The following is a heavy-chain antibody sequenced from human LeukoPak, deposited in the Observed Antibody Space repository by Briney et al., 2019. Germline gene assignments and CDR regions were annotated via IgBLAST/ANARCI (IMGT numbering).Heavy chain of an antibody. CDR3: AGLVLDY. J-gene: IGHJ4*02. D-gene: IGHD6-19*01. V-gene: IGHV3-48*03. Sequence: XRQXPXXGLEXXXXXSGSXSXXXXXXXXXXXXTXSRDNAKNSLYLQMNSLRAEDTAVYYCAGLVLDYWGQGTLVTVSS. CDR2: XSGSXSXX.